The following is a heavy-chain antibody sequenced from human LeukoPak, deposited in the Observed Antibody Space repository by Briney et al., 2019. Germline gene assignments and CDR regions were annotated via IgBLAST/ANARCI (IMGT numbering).Heavy chain of an antibody. Sequence: GGSLRLSCAASGFTFSSYGMHWVRQAPGKGLEWVAVIWYDGSNKYYADSVKGRFTISRDNSKNTLYLQMNSLRAEDTAVYYCARDKGMAAGPFDYWGQGTLVTVSS. V-gene: IGHV3-33*01. CDR1: GFTFSSYG. CDR2: IWYDGSNK. D-gene: IGHD5-24*01. CDR3: ARDKGMAAGPFDY. J-gene: IGHJ4*02.